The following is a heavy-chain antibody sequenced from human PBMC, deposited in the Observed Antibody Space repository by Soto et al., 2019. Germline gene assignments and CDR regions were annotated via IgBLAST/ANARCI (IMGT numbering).Heavy chain of an antibody. D-gene: IGHD2-2*01. CDR2: IIPIVGTG. Sequence: QVQLVQSGAEVRKPGSSVTVSCKASGGTFSNYAISWVRQAPGQGLEWMGGIIPIVGTGSYAQKFQGRVTITAYEPTNTAYMELSSVRFEDTAVYYCARVVILVPTASTHYYYHMDVWGPGTTVTVSS. V-gene: IGHV1-69*01. CDR1: GGTFSNYA. J-gene: IGHJ6*02. CDR3: ARVVILVPTASTHYYYHMDV.